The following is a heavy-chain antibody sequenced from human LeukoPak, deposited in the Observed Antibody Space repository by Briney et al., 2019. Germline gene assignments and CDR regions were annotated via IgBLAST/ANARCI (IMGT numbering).Heavy chain of an antibody. J-gene: IGHJ4*02. D-gene: IGHD1-26*01. CDR2: ISSSSSYI. CDR1: GFTFSSYS. Sequence: PGGSLRLSCAAFGFTFSSYSMNWVRQAPGKGLEWVSSISSSSSYIYYADSVKGRFTISRDNAKNSLYLQMNSLRAEDTAVYYCARGLWELLPFDYWGQGTLVTVSS. CDR3: ARGLWELLPFDY. V-gene: IGHV3-21*01.